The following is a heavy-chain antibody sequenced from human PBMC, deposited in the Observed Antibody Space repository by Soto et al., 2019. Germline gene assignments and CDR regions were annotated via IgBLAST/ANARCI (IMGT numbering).Heavy chain of an antibody. V-gene: IGHV1-69*01. CDR1: GGAFSRYA. CDR3: ARDYEYQILDFAAFEI. CDR2: IFPMYGTP. D-gene: IGHD3-3*01. Sequence: QVLLVQSGAEVKKPGSSVKVSCKASGGAFSRYAISWVRQAPGQGLEWVGGIFPMYGTPVYAQKRQGRVTLTADEATTTGYMELSGLRYVVTVFYYFARDYEYQILDFAAFEISRKGTMVTVSS. J-gene: IGHJ3*02.